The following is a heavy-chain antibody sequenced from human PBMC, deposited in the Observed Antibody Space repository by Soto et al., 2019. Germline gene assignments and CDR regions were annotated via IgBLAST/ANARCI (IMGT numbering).Heavy chain of an antibody. CDR1: GFTFSSYG. CDR2: ISYDGSNK. D-gene: IGHD5-12*01. Sequence: PGGSLRLSCAASGFTFSSYGMHWVRQAPGKGLEWVAVISYDGSNKYYADSVKGRFTISRDNSKNTLYLQMNSLRAEDTAVYYCAKGYSGYDYLDYWGQGTLVTVSS. CDR3: AKGYSGYDYLDY. J-gene: IGHJ4*02. V-gene: IGHV3-30*18.